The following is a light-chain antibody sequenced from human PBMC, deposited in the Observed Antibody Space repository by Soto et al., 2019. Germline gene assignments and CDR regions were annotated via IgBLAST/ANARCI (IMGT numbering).Light chain of an antibody. CDR1: ESVSTN. J-gene: IGKJ1*01. CDR3: QQYNNWLRT. V-gene: IGKV3-15*01. Sequence: IVMTQSPATLSLSPGERATLSCRASESVSTNLAWYQQKAGQAPRLLIYGASTRATGIPARFSGSGSGTDFTLTISRLEPEDFAVYYCQQYNNWLRTFGQGTKVHIK. CDR2: GAS.